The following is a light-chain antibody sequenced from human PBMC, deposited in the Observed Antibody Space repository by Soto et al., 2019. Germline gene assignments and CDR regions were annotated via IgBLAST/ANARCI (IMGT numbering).Light chain of an antibody. CDR3: SSYTSSSTPYV. CDR1: SSDVGGYNY. CDR2: DVS. J-gene: IGLJ1*01. V-gene: IGLV2-14*01. Sequence: QSALTQPASVSGSPGQSITISCTGTSSDVGGYNYVSCYQQHPGKAPKLMIYDVSNRPSGVSNRFSGSKSGNTASLTISGLQADDEADYYSSSYTSSSTPYVFGTGTKLTVL.